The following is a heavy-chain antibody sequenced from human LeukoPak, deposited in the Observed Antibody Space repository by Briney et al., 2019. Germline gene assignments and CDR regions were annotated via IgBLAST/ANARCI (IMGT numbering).Heavy chain of an antibody. CDR1: GYTFSSYY. Sequence: GASAKVSCKASGYTFSSYYMHWVRQAPGQGLEWMGIINPSGDTTSYAQKFQDRVTMTRDTSTSTVYMELSSLRSEDTAVYYCARETRSLVIGAAAGPWNYWGQGTLVTVSS. J-gene: IGHJ4*02. CDR3: ARETRSLVIGAAAGPWNY. CDR2: INPSGDTT. D-gene: IGHD6-13*01. V-gene: IGHV1-46*01.